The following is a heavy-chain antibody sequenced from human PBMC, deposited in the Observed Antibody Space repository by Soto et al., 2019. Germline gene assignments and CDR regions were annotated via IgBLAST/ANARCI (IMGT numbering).Heavy chain of an antibody. J-gene: IGHJ5*02. V-gene: IGHV1-69*13. CDR2: IIPIFGTA. D-gene: IGHD2-21*02. Sequence: SVKVSCKASGGTFSSYAISWVRQAPGQGLEWMGGIIPIFGTANYAQKFQGRVTITADESTSTAYMELSSLRSEDTAVYYCASTIVVTAIYNWFDPWGQGTLVTVSS. CDR1: GGTFSSYA. CDR3: ASTIVVTAIYNWFDP.